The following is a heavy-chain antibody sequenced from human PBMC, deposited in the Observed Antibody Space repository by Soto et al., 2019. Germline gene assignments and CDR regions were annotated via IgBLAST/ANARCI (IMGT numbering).Heavy chain of an antibody. J-gene: IGHJ6*02. CDR1: GFTFSSYA. Sequence: PGGSLRLSCAASGFTFSSYAMSWVRQAPGKGLEWVSVIYSGGSTYYADSVKGRFTISRDNSKNTLYLQMNSLRAEDTAVYYCARDSPAYYDILTGLSPYYGMDVWGQGTTVTVSS. D-gene: IGHD3-9*01. V-gene: IGHV3-53*01. CDR2: IYSGGST. CDR3: ARDSPAYYDILTGLSPYYGMDV.